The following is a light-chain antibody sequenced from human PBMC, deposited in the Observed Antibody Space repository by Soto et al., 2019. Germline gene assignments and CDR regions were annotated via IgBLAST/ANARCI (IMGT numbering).Light chain of an antibody. Sequence: DIQMTQSPSSLSASVGDRVTITCRASQSISSYLNWYQQNPGKAPKRLIYAASSLQSGVPSRFSGSGSGTDFTLTISSLPPEDFATYYCQQRYSTPPTFGEGTRLEIK. CDR2: AAS. CDR1: QSISSY. J-gene: IGKJ5*01. V-gene: IGKV1-39*01. CDR3: QQRYSTPPT.